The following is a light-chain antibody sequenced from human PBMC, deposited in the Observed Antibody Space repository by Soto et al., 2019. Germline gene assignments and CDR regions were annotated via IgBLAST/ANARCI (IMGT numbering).Light chain of an antibody. CDR2: EVT. Sequence: QSVLTQPASVSGSPGQSITISCAGTSSDVADYNYVSWYQQHPGKAPKLMIYEVTNRPSGVSNRFSGSKSGNTASLTISGLQAEDEADYYCSSYTSSNTRACVFGTGTKVTVL. V-gene: IGLV2-14*01. CDR3: SSYTSSNTRACV. CDR1: SSDVADYNY. J-gene: IGLJ1*01.